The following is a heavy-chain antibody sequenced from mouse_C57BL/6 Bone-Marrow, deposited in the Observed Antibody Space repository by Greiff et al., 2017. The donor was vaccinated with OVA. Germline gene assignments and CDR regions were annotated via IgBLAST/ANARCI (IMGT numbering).Heavy chain of an antibody. CDR3: AREGDYGHFDY. J-gene: IGHJ2*01. D-gene: IGHD2-4*01. Sequence: VQLQQSGPELVKPGASVKISCKASGYTFTDYYMNWVKQSHGKSLEWIGDINPNNGGTRYNQKFKGKATLTVAKSSSTAYMALRSLTSEYSAIYYCAREGDYGHFDYWGQGTTLTVSS. CDR2: INPNNGGT. V-gene: IGHV1-26*01. CDR1: GYTFTDYY.